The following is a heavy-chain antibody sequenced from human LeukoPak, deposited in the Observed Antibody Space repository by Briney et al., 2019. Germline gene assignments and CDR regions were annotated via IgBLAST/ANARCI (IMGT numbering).Heavy chain of an antibody. CDR1: SGSFSGYY. Sequence: SETLSLTCAVYSGSFSGYYWSWIRQPPGKGLEWIGYIYYSGSTNYNPSLKSRVTISVDTSKNQFSLKLSSVTAADTAVYYCARERQDSSEYYYYYMDVWGKGTTVTVSS. CDR2: IYYSGST. J-gene: IGHJ6*03. D-gene: IGHD3-22*01. CDR3: ARERQDSSEYYYYYMDV. V-gene: IGHV4-59*01.